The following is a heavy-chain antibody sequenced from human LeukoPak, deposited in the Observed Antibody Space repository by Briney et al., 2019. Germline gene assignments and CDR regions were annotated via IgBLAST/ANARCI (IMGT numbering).Heavy chain of an antibody. CDR2: IYYSGST. J-gene: IGHJ6*02. D-gene: IGHD3-3*01. Sequence: SETLSLTCAVYGGSFSGYYWSWIRQPPGKGLEWIGYIYYSGSTYYNPSLKSRVTISVDTSKNQFSLKLSSVTAADTAVYYCARDSTIFGGMDVWGQGTTVTVSS. CDR3: ARDSTIFGGMDV. CDR1: GGSFSGYY. V-gene: IGHV4-30-4*08.